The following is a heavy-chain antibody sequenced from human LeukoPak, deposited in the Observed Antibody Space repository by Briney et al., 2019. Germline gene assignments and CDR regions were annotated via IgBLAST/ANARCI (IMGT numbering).Heavy chain of an antibody. V-gene: IGHV3-23*01. J-gene: IGHJ4*02. D-gene: IGHD1-26*01. Sequence: GGSLRLSCAASGFTFSSSAMTWVRQAPGKGLEWVSAISDSGGDTIYTDSVKDRFTISRDNSKNTLYLQMNSLGAEDTAVYHCAKGGSYAPLDQWGQGTLVTVS. CDR2: ISDSGGDT. CDR3: AKGGSYAPLDQ. CDR1: GFTFSSSA.